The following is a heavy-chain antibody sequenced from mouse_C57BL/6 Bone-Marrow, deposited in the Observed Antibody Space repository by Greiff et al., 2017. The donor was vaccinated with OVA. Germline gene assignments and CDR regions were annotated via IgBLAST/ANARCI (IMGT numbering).Heavy chain of an antibody. V-gene: IGHV1-55*01. CDR3: ARWLMFVDY. CDR1: GYTFTSYW. CDR2: IYPGSGST. D-gene: IGHD2-2*01. Sequence: QVQLKQSGAELVKPGASVKMSCKASGYTFTSYWITWVKQRPGQGLEWIGDIYPGSGSTNYNEKFKSKATLTVDTSSSTAYMQLSSLTSEDSAVYYCARWLMFVDYWGQGTSVTVSS. J-gene: IGHJ4*01.